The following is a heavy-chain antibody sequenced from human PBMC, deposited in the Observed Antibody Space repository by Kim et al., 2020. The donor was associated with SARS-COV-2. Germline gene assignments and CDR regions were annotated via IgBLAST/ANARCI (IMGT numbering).Heavy chain of an antibody. Sequence: GGSLRLSCAASGLTFSSYSMNWVRQAPGKGLEWVSSISSSSSYIYYADSVKGRFTISRDNAKNSLYLQMNSLRAEGTAVYYCASGRIIRLGELSLYPRTVDAFAIWGQGT. V-gene: IGHV3-21*01. J-gene: IGHJ3*02. CDR1: GLTFSSYS. D-gene: IGHD3-16*02. CDR2: ISSSSSYI. CDR3: ASGRIIRLGELSLYPRTVDAFAI.